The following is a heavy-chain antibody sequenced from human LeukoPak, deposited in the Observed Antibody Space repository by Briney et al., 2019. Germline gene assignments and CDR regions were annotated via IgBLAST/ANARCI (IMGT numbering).Heavy chain of an antibody. V-gene: IGHV4-34*01. Sequence: SETLSLTCAVYGGSFSGYYWNWIRQPPGKGLEWIGEINHSGSTNYNPSLKSRVTISVDTSKNQFSLKLSSVTAADTAVYYCARGGGGSRKRYYYYYMDVWGKGTTVTVSS. D-gene: IGHD2-15*01. CDR3: ARGGGGSRKRYYYYYMDV. CDR2: INHSGST. CDR1: GGSFSGYY. J-gene: IGHJ6*03.